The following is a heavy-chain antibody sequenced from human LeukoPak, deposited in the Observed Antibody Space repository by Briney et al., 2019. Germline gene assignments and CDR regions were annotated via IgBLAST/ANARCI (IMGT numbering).Heavy chain of an antibody. CDR3: ARRGYSFEWFDP. V-gene: IGHV5-51*01. CDR1: GYSFTTYW. D-gene: IGHD5-18*01. CDR2: IYPGDSDT. Sequence: GESLKISCKCSGYSFTTYWIGWVRQMPGKGLEWMGIIYPGDSDTRYSPSFQGQVTISADKSISTAYLQWSSLKASDSAIYYCARRGYSFEWFDPWGQGTLVTVSS. J-gene: IGHJ5*02.